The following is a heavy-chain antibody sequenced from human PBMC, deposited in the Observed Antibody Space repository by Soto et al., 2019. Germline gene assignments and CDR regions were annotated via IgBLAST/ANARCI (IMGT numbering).Heavy chain of an antibody. Sequence: LRLSCAASGFTFSSYGMHWVRQAPCKGLEWVAVISYHGNNIHYADSVKGRFTISRDNSKNTLYLQMNSLRAEDTAVYYCAKDMTAYYTDIDYWGQGNLVTGS. J-gene: IGHJ4*02. CDR2: ISYHGNNI. D-gene: IGHD3-9*01. CDR1: GFTFSSYG. V-gene: IGHV3-30*18. CDR3: AKDMTAYYTDIDY.